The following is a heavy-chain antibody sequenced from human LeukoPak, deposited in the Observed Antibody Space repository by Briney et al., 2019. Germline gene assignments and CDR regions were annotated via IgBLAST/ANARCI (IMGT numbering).Heavy chain of an antibody. Sequence: GGSLRLSCAASGFTFCSYSMNWVRQAPGKGLEWVSYISSSSSTIYYADSVKGRFTISRDNAKNSLYLQMNSQRAEDTAVYYCARDGYCRSTSCYIEPDDAFDIWGQGTMVTVSS. CDR2: ISSSSSTI. CDR1: GFTFCSYS. J-gene: IGHJ3*02. V-gene: IGHV3-48*04. D-gene: IGHD2-2*02. CDR3: ARDGYCRSTSCYIEPDDAFDI.